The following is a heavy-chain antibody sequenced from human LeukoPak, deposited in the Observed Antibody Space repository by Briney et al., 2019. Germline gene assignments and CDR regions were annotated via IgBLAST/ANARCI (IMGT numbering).Heavy chain of an antibody. Sequence: SETLSLTCTVSGGSIRSGSYYWGWIRQPPGKGLEWIGSIYYGGSTYYSPSLKSRVTISVDTSKNQFSLKLSSVTAADTAVYYCARLRKLGYCSGGSCYSNNWFDPWGQGTLVTVSS. CDR1: GGSIRSGSYY. CDR2: IYYGGST. J-gene: IGHJ5*02. D-gene: IGHD2-15*01. V-gene: IGHV4-39*01. CDR3: ARLRKLGYCSGGSCYSNNWFDP.